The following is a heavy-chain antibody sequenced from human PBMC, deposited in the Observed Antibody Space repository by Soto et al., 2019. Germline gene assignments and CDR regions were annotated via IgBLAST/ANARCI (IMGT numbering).Heavy chain of an antibody. D-gene: IGHD4-17*01. CDR2: VAHRGSTS. V-gene: IGHV4-30-4*01. CDR1: GDSINSGDYF. Sequence: QVQLQESGPGLVKPSQTLSLTCTVSGDSINSGDYFWSWVRQPPGQGLEWLGYVAHRGSTSYYTPSLKSRVTRSVDTSRNHFSLNLYAVTAADTAIYYCARGYGDYAYSYFDLWGRGTLVTVSS. J-gene: IGHJ2*01. CDR3: ARGYGDYAYSYFDL.